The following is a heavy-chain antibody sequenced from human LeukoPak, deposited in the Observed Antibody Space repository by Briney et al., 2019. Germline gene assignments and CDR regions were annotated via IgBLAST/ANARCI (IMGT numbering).Heavy chain of an antibody. CDR2: IYPGDSYT. D-gene: IGHD3-16*01. Sequence: GESLKISCKGSGYSFANYWIGWVRQMPGKGLEWVGVIYPGDSYTNYSPSFQGHVTISADKSISTAYLQWSSLKASDTAMYYCARHPYYDYVWGSLGDWGQGTLVTVSS. J-gene: IGHJ4*02. V-gene: IGHV5-51*01. CDR3: ARHPYYDYVWGSLGD. CDR1: GYSFANYW.